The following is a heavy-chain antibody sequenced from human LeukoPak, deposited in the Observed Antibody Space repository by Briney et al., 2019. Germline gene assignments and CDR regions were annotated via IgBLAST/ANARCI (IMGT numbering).Heavy chain of an antibody. V-gene: IGHV4-34*01. D-gene: IGHD3-22*01. CDR1: GGSFSGYY. Sequence: SETLSLTCAVYGGSFSGYYWSWIRQPPGKGLEWIGEINHSGSTNYNPSLKSRVTISVDTSKNQFSLKLSSVTAADTAVYYCARGLYYYDSSGYYWSQGTLVTVSS. CDR2: INHSGST. J-gene: IGHJ4*02. CDR3: ARGLYYYDSSGYY.